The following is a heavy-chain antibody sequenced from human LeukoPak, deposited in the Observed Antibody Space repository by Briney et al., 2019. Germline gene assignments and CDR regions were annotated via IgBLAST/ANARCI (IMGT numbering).Heavy chain of an antibody. CDR1: GFTFSSYS. Sequence: GGSLRLSCAASGFTFSSYSMNWVRQAPGKGLEWVSYISSSGSTIYYADSVKGRFTISRDNAKNSLYLQMNSLRAEDTAVYYCARDHKQQLRYYYMDVWGKGTTVTVSS. J-gene: IGHJ6*03. V-gene: IGHV3-48*04. CDR2: ISSSGSTI. D-gene: IGHD6-13*01. CDR3: ARDHKQQLRYYYMDV.